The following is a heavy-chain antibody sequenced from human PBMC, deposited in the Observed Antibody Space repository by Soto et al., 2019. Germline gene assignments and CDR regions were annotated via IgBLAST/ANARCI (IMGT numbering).Heavy chain of an antibody. CDR1: GFTFDDNA. CDR2: VSWNSGSI. D-gene: IGHD3-16*01. CDR3: VIDIGGDYYYYGMAV. V-gene: IGHV3-9*01. J-gene: IGHJ6*02. Sequence: EVQLVESGGGLVQPGRSLRLSCAVSGFTFDDNAMHWVRQAPGKGLKWVSGVSWNSGSIGYADSVRGRFSISRDNAKNSLYLQMNSLRAEDTALYYCVIDIGGDYYYYGMAVWGQGTTVTVSS.